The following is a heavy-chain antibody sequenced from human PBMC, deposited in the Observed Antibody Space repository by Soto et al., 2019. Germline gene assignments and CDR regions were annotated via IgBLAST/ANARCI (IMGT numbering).Heavy chain of an antibody. D-gene: IGHD1-1*01. J-gene: IGHJ6*02. CDR2: IIPIFGTA. Sequence: VKVSCKASGGTFSSYAISWVRQAPGQGLEWMGGIIPIFGTANYAQKFQGRVTITADESTSTAYMELSSLRSEDTAVYYCARDLYEERLGVYGMDVWGQGTTVTVSS. CDR1: GGTFSSYA. V-gene: IGHV1-69*13. CDR3: ARDLYEERLGVYGMDV.